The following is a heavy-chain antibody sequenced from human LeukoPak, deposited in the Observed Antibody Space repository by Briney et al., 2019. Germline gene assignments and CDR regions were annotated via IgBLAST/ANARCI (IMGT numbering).Heavy chain of an antibody. Sequence: GGSLRVSCAASGXTFSSYSMNWVRQAPGKGLEWVSSISSRSSYIYYADSVKGRFTISRDNAKNSLYLQMNSLRAEDTAVYYCARGVGGGMDVWGQGTTVTVSS. CDR2: ISSRSSYI. V-gene: IGHV3-21*01. CDR1: GXTFSSYS. J-gene: IGHJ6*02. D-gene: IGHD1-26*01. CDR3: ARGVGGGMDV.